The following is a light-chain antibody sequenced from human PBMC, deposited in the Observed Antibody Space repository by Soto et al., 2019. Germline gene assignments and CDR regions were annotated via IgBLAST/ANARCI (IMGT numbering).Light chain of an antibody. CDR1: STDIGGYNY. V-gene: IGLV2-14*01. CDR3: SSYTPSSTVA. CDR2: EVS. Sequence: QSALTQSASVSGSPGQSITISCTGTSTDIGGYNYVSWYQQHPDKAPKLMIFEVSSRPSGVSNRFSGSKSGNTASLTISGLLPEDEADYYCSSYTPSSTVAFGGGTKLTVL. J-gene: IGLJ2*01.